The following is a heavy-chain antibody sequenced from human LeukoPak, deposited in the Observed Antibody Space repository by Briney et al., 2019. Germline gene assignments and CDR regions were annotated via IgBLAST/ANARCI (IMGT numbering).Heavy chain of an antibody. D-gene: IGHD1-1*01. CDR3: ARLPRGTQPPDYCQN. V-gene: IGHV4-31*03. CDR1: GGSISTGGYY. J-gene: IGHJ1*01. CDR2: IYSSGGSY. Sequence: SQTLSLTCTVSGGSISTGGYYWTWIRQHPGTGLEWIGYIYSSGGSYYYNPSLKSRVTISVDTSKNQFSLKLNSVTAADTAVYFCARLPRGTQPPDYCQNWGQGTLVTVSS.